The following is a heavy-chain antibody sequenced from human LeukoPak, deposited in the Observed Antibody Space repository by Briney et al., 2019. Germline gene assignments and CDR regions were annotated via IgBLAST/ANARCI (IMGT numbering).Heavy chain of an antibody. J-gene: IGHJ4*02. Sequence: GASVKVSCKASGYAFTRYPIVWVRQAPGQGLEWMGWISTYNGDTTYAQKFQDRVSMTTDTSTGTASMELRSLRSDDTAVYYCARERDTVLAPYFDYWGQGTLVTVSP. CDR2: ISTYNGDT. D-gene: IGHD3-3*01. CDR1: GYAFTRYP. V-gene: IGHV1-18*01. CDR3: ARERDTVLAPYFDY.